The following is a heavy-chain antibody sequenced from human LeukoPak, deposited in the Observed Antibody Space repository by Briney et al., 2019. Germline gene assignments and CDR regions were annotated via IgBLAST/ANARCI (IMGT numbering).Heavy chain of an antibody. CDR3: ARDSDSSGYYFDY. V-gene: IGHV1-69*13. D-gene: IGHD3-22*01. Sequence: ASVKVSCKASGGTFRSYAISWVRQAPGQGLEWMGGIIPIFGTTNYAQKFQGRVTITADESTSTAYMELSSLRSDDTAVYYCARDSDSSGYYFDYWGQGTLVTVSS. CDR1: GGTFRSYA. CDR2: IIPIFGTT. J-gene: IGHJ4*02.